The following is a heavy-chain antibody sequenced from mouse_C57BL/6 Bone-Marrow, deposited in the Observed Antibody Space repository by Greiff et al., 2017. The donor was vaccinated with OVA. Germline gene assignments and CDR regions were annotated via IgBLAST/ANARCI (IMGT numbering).Heavy chain of an antibody. D-gene: IGHD1-1*01. CDR1: GYTFTSYW. CDR3: ARGTYYGSSYWYFDV. Sequence: QVQLQQPGAELVRPGSSVKLSCKASGYTFTSYWMDWVKQRPGQGLEWIGNIYPSDSETHYNQKFQDKATLTVDKSSSTAYMQLSSLTSEDSAVYYCARGTYYGSSYWYFDVWGTGTTVTVSS. J-gene: IGHJ1*03. V-gene: IGHV1-61*01. CDR2: IYPSDSET.